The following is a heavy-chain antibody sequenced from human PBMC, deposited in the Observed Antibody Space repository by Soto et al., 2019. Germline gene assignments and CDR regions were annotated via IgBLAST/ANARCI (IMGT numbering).Heavy chain of an antibody. D-gene: IGHD3-3*01. CDR1: GFAFNNYG. CDR3: AILVSIIIPAATHF. CDR2: ISKSDYT. Sequence: GGSLRLSCTVSGFAFNNYGINWVRQAPGKGLEWVSSISKSDYTYYSDSVKGRFTISRDNAKNSVSLQMNTLRVEDTAVYYCAILVSIIIPAATHFSGPGTLGTL. J-gene: IGHJ4*02. V-gene: IGHV3-21*01.